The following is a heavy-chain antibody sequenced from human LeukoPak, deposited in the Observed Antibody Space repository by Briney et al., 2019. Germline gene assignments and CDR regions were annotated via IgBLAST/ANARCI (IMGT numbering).Heavy chain of an antibody. J-gene: IGHJ4*02. Sequence: ASVKVSCKASGYTFTGYYMHWVRQAPGQGLEWMGRINPNSGGTNYAQKFQGRVTMTRDTSISTAYMELSRLRSDDTAVYYCARGSGSYSQASDYWGQGTLVTVSS. CDR3: ARGSGSYSQASDY. D-gene: IGHD1-26*01. CDR1: GYTFTGYY. CDR2: INPNSGGT. V-gene: IGHV1-2*06.